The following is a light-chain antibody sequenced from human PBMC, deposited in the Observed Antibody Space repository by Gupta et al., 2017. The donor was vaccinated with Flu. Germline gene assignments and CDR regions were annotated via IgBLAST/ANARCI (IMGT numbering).Light chain of an antibody. Sequence: IVLTQSPGTLSLSPGERATLSCRASQSVSSSYLAWYQQKPGQAPRLLIYGASSRATGIPDRFSGSGSGTDFTLTISRLEPEDFAVYYCQQYGSSPTTVGQGTKVEIK. V-gene: IGKV3-20*01. CDR2: GAS. J-gene: IGKJ1*01. CDR3: QQYGSSPTT. CDR1: QSVSSSY.